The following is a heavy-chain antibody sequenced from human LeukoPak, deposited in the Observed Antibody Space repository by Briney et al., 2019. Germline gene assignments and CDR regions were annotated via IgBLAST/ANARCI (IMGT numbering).Heavy chain of an antibody. Sequence: GGSLRLSCTAPGFTFSGYSMNWIRQAPGRGLEWVSSFGTRSTSVYHAGSVKGRFAISRDNAKNSLYLQMNSLRAEDTALYYCAREVSEGFDFWGQGTLITVSS. CDR3: AREVSEGFDF. CDR1: GFTFSGYS. V-gene: IGHV3-21*01. D-gene: IGHD3-22*01. J-gene: IGHJ4*02. CDR2: FGTRSTSV.